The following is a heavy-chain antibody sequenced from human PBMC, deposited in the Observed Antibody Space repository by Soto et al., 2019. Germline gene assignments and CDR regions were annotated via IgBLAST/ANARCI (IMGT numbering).Heavy chain of an antibody. CDR2: LSSDDNT. Sequence: DVRLVESGGGLVQPGGSLRLSCTASGFSVGRLFMTWVRQAPGKGLEWVSVLSSDDNTYYAYSVKGRFTISRDISKNTLFLEMNGLRAEDTAVYHCARDIFGGSYDFWHGGQGTLVTVSS. CDR1: GFSVGRLF. CDR3: ARDIFGGSYDFWH. V-gene: IGHV3-66*01. D-gene: IGHD3-3*01. J-gene: IGHJ4*02.